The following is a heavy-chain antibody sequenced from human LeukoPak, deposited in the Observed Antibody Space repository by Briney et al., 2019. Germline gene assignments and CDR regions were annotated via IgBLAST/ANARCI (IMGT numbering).Heavy chain of an antibody. CDR3: ARESGVTTYNWFDP. CDR1: GFTFSSYG. CDR2: IYSGGST. J-gene: IGHJ5*02. Sequence: PGGTLRLSCAASGFTFSSYGMSWVRQAPGKGLEWVSVIYSGGSTYYADSVKGRFTISRDNSKNTLYLQMNSLRAEDTAVYYCARESGVTTYNWFDPWGQGTLVTVSS. D-gene: IGHD4-17*01. V-gene: IGHV3-66*01.